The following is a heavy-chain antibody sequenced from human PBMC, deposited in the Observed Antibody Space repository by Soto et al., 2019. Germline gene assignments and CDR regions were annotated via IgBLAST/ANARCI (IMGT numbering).Heavy chain of an antibody. V-gene: IGHV3-30-3*01. CDR3: ARDGYTRGGFDY. Sequence: QVQLAEAGGGVVPPGGSLRVSCVGSGFTFNSYNTHWARQAPGEGLEWVAVISFDGANTSYAASVKGRFTFSRDTSRDTLYLQMSRLRVEDTAVYYCARDGYTRGGFDYWGQGTLVSVSS. CDR1: GFTFNSYN. CDR2: ISFDGANT. J-gene: IGHJ4*02. D-gene: IGHD6-25*01.